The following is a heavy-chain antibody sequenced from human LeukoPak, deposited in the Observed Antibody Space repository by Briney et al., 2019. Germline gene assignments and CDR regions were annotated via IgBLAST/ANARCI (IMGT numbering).Heavy chain of an antibody. CDR1: GGSISSYY. CDR3: ARAEDYGDPTQYNWFDP. CDR2: IYYSGST. Sequence: PSETLSLTCTVSGGSISSYYWSWIRQPPGKGLEWIGYIYYSGSTNYNPSLKSRVTISVDTSKNQFSLKLSSVTAADTAMYHCARAEDYGDPTQYNWFDPWGQGTLVTVSS. J-gene: IGHJ5*02. V-gene: IGHV4-59*01. D-gene: IGHD4-17*01.